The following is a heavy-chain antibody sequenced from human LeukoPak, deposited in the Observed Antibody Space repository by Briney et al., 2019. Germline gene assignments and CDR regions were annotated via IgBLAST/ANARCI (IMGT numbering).Heavy chain of an antibody. D-gene: IGHD1-26*01. CDR2: INHSGST. V-gene: IGHV4-34*01. CDR3: ARGRGGSYPFDY. CDR1: GASFSGYY. Sequence: SETLSLTCTVYGASFSGYYWGWIRQPPGKGLEWIGEINHSGSTNYNPSLKSRVTISVDTPKNQFSLKLSSVTAADTAVYYCARGRGGSYPFDYWGQGTLVTVSS. J-gene: IGHJ4*02.